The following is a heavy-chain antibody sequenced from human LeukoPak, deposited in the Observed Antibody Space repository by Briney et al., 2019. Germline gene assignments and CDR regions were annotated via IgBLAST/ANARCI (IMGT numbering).Heavy chain of an antibody. V-gene: IGHV3-30*02. Sequence: GGSLRLSCAASGNTFSTYGMHWVRQAPGKGLEWVAFIRFDGGNKYYADSVKGRFTISRDNSRNTLYLQMNSLRPEDTAVYYCAKDAPCTNGVCALSGWGQGTLVTVPS. J-gene: IGHJ4*02. D-gene: IGHD2-8*01. CDR3: AKDAPCTNGVCALSG. CDR2: IRFDGGNK. CDR1: GNTFSTYG.